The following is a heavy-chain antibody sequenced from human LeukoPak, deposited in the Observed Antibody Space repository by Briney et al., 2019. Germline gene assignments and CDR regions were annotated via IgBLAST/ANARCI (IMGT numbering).Heavy chain of an antibody. CDR1: GDSVSRDSIA. J-gene: IGHJ4*02. V-gene: IGHV6-1*01. CDR3: ARGTGWPQFDY. CDR2: TYYKSAWYN. D-gene: IGHD6-19*01. Sequence: SQTLSLTCAISGDSVSRDSIAWNWIRQSPSRGLEWLGRTYYKSAWYNDYAVSVKGRIITNPDASKNQFSLLLNSVTPEDTAVYYCARGTGWPQFDYWGQGTLVTVSS.